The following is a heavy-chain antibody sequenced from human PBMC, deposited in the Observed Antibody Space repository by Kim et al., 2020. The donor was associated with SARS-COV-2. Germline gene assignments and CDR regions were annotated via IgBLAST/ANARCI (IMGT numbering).Heavy chain of an antibody. D-gene: IGHD5-12*01. CDR1: GFVFSNSA. V-gene: IGHV3-30*04. J-gene: IGHJ4*01. Sequence: GGSLRLSCAATGFVFSNSAMHWVRQVPGKGLEWVAIISYDGSNKNYADSVKGRFTISRDNYKNRLHLQMNSLRAEDTAVYYCAREAPRFTILPTNSYFD. CDR3: AREAPRFTILPTNSYFD. CDR2: ISYDGSNK.